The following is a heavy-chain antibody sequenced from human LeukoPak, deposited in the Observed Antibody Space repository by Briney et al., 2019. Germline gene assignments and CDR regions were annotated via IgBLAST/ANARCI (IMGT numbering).Heavy chain of an antibody. J-gene: IGHJ4*02. D-gene: IGHD6-13*01. V-gene: IGHV4-39*07. CDR2: INHSGST. CDR1: GGSISSSSYY. Sequence: PSETLSLTCTVSGGSISSSSYYWGWIRQPPGKGLEWIGEINHSGSTNYNPSLKSRVTISVDTSKNQFSLKLSSVTAADTAVYYCARRRIAAGHDYWGQGTLVTVSS. CDR3: ARRRIAAGHDY.